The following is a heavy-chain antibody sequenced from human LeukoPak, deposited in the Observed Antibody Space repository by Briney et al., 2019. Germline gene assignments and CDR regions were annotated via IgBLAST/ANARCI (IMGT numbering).Heavy chain of an antibody. CDR1: GFTFSSYA. CDR2: ISGSGGST. V-gene: IGHV3-23*01. J-gene: IGHJ4*02. D-gene: IGHD3-22*01. CDR3: AKDPVGGYYDSSGYYFDY. Sequence: GSLRLSCAASGFTFSSYAMSWVRPAPGKGLEWVSAISGSGGSTYYADSVKGRFTISRDNSKNTLYLQMNSLRAEDTAVYYCAKDPVGGYYDSSGYYFDYWGQGTLVTVSS.